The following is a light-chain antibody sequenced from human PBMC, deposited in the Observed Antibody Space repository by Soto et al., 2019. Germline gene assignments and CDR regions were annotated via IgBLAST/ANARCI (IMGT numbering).Light chain of an antibody. CDR1: SSDVGKYDR. Sequence: QSALTQPPSVSGSPGQSVTISCTGTSSDVGKYDRVSWYQQSPGTAPKLIIYEVTTRPSGVPARFSGSKSGNTASQTISGLQAEDEADYYCSSYVSTSRYVFGAGTKLTVL. CDR3: SSYVSTSRYV. V-gene: IGLV2-18*02. J-gene: IGLJ1*01. CDR2: EVT.